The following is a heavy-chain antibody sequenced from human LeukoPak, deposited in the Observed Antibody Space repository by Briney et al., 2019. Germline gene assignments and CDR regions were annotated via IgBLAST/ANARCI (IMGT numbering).Heavy chain of an antibody. J-gene: IGHJ4*02. CDR2: IYHSGST. CDR1: GYSISSGYY. Sequence: PSETLSLTCTVSGYSISSGYYWGWIRQPPGKGLEWIGSIYHSGSTYYNPSLKSRVTISVDTSKNQFSLKLSSVTAADTAVYYCARGELGAPFDYWGQGTLVTVSS. D-gene: IGHD7-27*01. CDR3: ARGELGAPFDY. V-gene: IGHV4-38-2*02.